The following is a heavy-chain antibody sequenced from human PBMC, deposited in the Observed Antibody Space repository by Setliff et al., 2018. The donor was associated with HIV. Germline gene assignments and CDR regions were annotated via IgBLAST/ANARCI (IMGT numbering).Heavy chain of an antibody. Sequence: SGPTLVNPTQTVTLTCSFSGFSISTNGVSVSWVRRPPGRALDWLARIDWDGETHYTTSLKTRLTISKDTTNNRVVLTMTNMDPVDTATYFCADPPSGYWGQGTLVTVSS. CDR2: IDWDGET. V-gene: IGHV2-70*19. CDR3: ADPPSGY. D-gene: IGHD3-10*01. CDR1: GFSISTNGVS. J-gene: IGHJ4*02.